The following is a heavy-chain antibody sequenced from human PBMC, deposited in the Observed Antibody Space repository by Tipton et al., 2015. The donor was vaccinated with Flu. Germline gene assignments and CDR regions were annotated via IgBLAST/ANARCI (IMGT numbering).Heavy chain of an antibody. V-gene: IGHV3-23*01. J-gene: IGHJ4*02. CDR1: GFTFSSYA. CDR3: AKDNNWNCDYYFGS. D-gene: IGHD1-7*01. CDR2: SCGHDGST. Sequence: SLRLSCAASGFTFSSYAMSWVRQAPGKGLEWVSGSCGHDGSTIYADSVKGRFTVSRDNSDNTLYLHMDSLRAEDTAVYYCAKDNNWNCDYYFGSWGQGPLVTVSS.